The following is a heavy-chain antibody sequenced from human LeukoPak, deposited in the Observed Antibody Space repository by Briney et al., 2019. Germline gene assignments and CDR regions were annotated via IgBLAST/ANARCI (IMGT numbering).Heavy chain of an antibody. D-gene: IGHD5-12*01. J-gene: IGHJ4*02. Sequence: PSETPSLPRGGYGGSFRGFYWSWVPPPPGKGPGWVGGINHSGSTNYNPSLKSRVTISVDTSKNQFSLKLSSVTAADTAVYYCARGLGIVATIRGALGYWGQGTLVTVSS. V-gene: IGHV4-34*01. CDR2: INHSGST. CDR1: GGSFRGFY. CDR3: ARGLGIVATIRGALGY.